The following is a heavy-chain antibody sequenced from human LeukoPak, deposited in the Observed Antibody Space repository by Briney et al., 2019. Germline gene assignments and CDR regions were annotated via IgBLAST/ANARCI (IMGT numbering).Heavy chain of an antibody. CDR1: GFTFSSYA. J-gene: IGHJ4*02. CDR3: AITWDRGGYIPFDY. Sequence: GGSLRLSCAASGFTFSSYAMSWVRQAPGKGLEWVSAISGSGGSTYYADSVKGRFTISRDNSKNTLYLQMNSLRAEDTAVYYCAITWDRGGYIPFDYWGQGTLVTVSS. V-gene: IGHV3-23*01. D-gene: IGHD1-26*01. CDR2: ISGSGGST.